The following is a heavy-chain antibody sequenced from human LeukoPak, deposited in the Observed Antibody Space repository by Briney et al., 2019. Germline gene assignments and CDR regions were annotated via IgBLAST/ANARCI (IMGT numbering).Heavy chain of an antibody. J-gene: IGHJ4*02. D-gene: IGHD2-21*01. Sequence: ASVKVSCKASGYSFSGYYIHWMRQAPGQGLEWMGWINPKSGGTNFAQKFQGRVTLTRDTSIETVYMEVNRLRSDDTAFYFCARVPHMREGYFDNWGQGTLVTVSS. CDR3: ARVPHMREGYFDN. CDR2: INPKSGGT. V-gene: IGHV1-2*02. CDR1: GYSFSGYY.